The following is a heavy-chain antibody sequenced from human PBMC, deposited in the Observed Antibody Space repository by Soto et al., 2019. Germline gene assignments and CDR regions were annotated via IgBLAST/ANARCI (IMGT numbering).Heavy chain of an antibody. D-gene: IGHD6-13*01. J-gene: IGHJ4*02. CDR2: ISYDGSNK. Sequence: GSLRLSCAASGFTFSSYGMHWGRHAPAKGLGWVEVISYDGSNKYYADSVKGRFTISRDNSKNTLYLQMNSLRAEATAVYYCAKDHGIAAAGFPYYFDYWGQGTLVTVSS. V-gene: IGHV3-30*18. CDR1: GFTFSSYG. CDR3: AKDHGIAAAGFPYYFDY.